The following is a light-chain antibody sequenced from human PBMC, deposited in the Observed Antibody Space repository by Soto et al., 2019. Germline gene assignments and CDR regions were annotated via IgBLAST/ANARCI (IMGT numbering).Light chain of an antibody. Sequence: VLTQSPGSLSLSPGERATLSCRASQSISSTYLAWYQQKPGQAPRLLIYGASSRATGIPDRFSGSGSGTDFTLTISRLEPEDFAVYYCQQYGSSPWTFGQGTKVDIK. CDR3: QQYGSSPWT. CDR2: GAS. CDR1: QSISSTY. V-gene: IGKV3-20*01. J-gene: IGKJ1*01.